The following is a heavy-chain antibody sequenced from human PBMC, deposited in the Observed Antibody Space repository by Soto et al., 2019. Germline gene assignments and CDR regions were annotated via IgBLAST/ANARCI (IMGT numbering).Heavy chain of an antibody. D-gene: IGHD6-19*01. V-gene: IGHV4-59*08. CDR1: GGSISSYY. CDR2: IYYSGST. J-gene: IGHJ4*02. CDR3: ARQDYRSGYDY. Sequence: SETLSLTCTVSGGSISSYYWSWIRQPPGKGLEWIGYIYYSGSTNYNPSLKSRFTISVDTSKNQFSLKLSSVTAADTAVYYCARQDYRSGYDYRGQGTLVTVSS.